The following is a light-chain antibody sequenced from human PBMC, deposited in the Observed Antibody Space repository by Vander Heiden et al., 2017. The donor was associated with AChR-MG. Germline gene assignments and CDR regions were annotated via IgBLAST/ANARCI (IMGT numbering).Light chain of an antibody. J-gene: IGKJ4*01. Sequence: EIVLTQSPATLSLSPGERATLSCRASQSVSNFLAWYQQKPGQAPRLLIYDASNRATGIPARFSGSGSGTDFTLTISSLDPEDFAVYYCQQHSNWPPLTFGGGTKVEIK. V-gene: IGKV3-11*01. CDR1: QSVSNF. CDR3: QQHSNWPPLT. CDR2: DAS.